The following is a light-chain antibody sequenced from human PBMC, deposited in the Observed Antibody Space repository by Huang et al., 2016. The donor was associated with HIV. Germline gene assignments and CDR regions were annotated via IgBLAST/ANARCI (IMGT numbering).Light chain of an antibody. Sequence: EIVLTQSPDTLSLSPGERATVSCRVGQTIKNIYLAWYQQKPGQGPRLLIYGASSRATDIPDRFSGSGSGTDFTLTINRLEPEDFAVYYCQQYDSSQGISFGQGTRLEMK. CDR2: GAS. CDR3: QQYDSSQGIS. J-gene: IGKJ5*01. CDR1: QTIKNIY. V-gene: IGKV3-20*01.